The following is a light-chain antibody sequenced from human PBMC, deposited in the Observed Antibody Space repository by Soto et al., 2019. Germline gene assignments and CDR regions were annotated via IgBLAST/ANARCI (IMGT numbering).Light chain of an antibody. V-gene: IGLV2-14*01. CDR1: SSDVGGYYY. J-gene: IGLJ1*01. CDR2: QVT. Sequence: QSALTQPASVSGSPGQSITISCTGTSSDVGGYYYVSWYQHHPGKAPKLIIYQVTNRPSGVSNRFSASKSGNTASLTISALQAEDEADYYCCSYSSSSTFYVFGTGTQLTVL. CDR3: CSYSSSSTFYV.